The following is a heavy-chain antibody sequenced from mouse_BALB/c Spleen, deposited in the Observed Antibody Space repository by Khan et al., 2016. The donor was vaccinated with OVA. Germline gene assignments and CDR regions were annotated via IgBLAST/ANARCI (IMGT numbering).Heavy chain of an antibody. D-gene: IGHD2-10*01. J-gene: IGHJ3*01. CDR1: GYTFTSYT. CDR3: STVGPYHGNCGAWFAY. Sequence: QVQLQESGAELARPGASVKMSCKASGYTFTSYTIHWVKQRPGQGLEWIGYINPTNIYTNYNQKFRDKATLTADKSSRTAYMQLSSLTSEDSAVXYCSTVGPYHGNCGAWFAYWGQGTLVTVSA. CDR2: INPTNIYT. V-gene: IGHV1-4*01.